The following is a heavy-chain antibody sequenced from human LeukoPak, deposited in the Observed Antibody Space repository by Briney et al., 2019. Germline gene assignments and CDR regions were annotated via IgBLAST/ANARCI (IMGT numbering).Heavy chain of an antibody. Sequence: PGGSLRLSCAAYGFTFSGHWMSWVRQAPGKGLEWVANINQGGSDKYYVDSVKGRFTISRDNANNLLYLQINSLRGEDTAVYYCTRDRSPAEDDWGQGTLVTVSS. CDR3: TRDRSPAEDD. J-gene: IGHJ4*02. CDR2: INQGGSDK. V-gene: IGHV3-7*01. D-gene: IGHD6-25*01. CDR1: GFTFSGHW.